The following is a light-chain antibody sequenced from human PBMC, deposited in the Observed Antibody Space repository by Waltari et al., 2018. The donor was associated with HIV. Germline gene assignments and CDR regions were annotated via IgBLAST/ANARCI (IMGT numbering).Light chain of an antibody. Sequence: EIVMTQSPATLSVSPGERPTLSCRASQSVSSNFAWYQQKPGQAPRRLIYGASTRATGVPGRFSGSGSGTEFTLTISSLQSEDFAVYYCQQYSNWPYTFGQGTKLEIK. V-gene: IGKV3-15*01. CDR3: QQYSNWPYT. J-gene: IGKJ2*01. CDR2: GAS. CDR1: QSVSSN.